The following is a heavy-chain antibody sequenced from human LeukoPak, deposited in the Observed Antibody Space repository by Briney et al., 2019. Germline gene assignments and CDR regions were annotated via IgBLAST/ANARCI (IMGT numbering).Heavy chain of an antibody. J-gene: IGHJ6*03. CDR1: GFSFTNYW. CDR2: IKYDGSEK. D-gene: IGHD3-10*01. V-gene: IGHV3-7*01. CDR3: VRVYYFGSGSYSSYYYYMDV. Sequence: GGSLRLSCAASGFSFTNYWMTWVRQAPGRGLEWVANIKYDGSEKYYVESVKGRFTISRDNAKNSQYLQMNSLRAEDTAVYYCVRVYYFGSGSYSSYYYYMDVWGTGTTVTVSS.